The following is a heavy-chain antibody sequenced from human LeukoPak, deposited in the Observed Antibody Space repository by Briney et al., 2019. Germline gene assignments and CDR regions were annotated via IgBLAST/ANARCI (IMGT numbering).Heavy chain of an antibody. CDR1: GGSISSYY. D-gene: IGHD3-10*01. J-gene: IGHJ6*02. CDR2: IYYSGST. V-gene: IGHV4-59*01. Sequence: SETLSLTCTVSGGSISSYYWSWIRQPPGKGLEWIGYIYYSGSTNYNPSLKSRVTISVDTSKNQFSLKLSSVTAADTAVYYCARGMRYYGSGSRPYYYYGMDIWGQRTTVTVSS. CDR3: ARGMRYYGSGSRPYYYYGMDI.